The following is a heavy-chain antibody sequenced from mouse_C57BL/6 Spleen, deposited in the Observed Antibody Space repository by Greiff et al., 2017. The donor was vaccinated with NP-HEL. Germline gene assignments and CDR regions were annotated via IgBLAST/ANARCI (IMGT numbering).Heavy chain of an antibody. Sequence: DVKLVESGGGLVKPGGSLKLSCAASGFTFSDYGMHWVRQAPEKGLEWVAYISSGSSTIYYADTVKGRFTISRDNAKNTLFLQMTSLRSEDTAMYYCAKGSGTEYWGQGTTLTVSS. CDR1: GFTFSDYG. CDR2: ISSGSSTI. V-gene: IGHV5-17*01. J-gene: IGHJ2*01. CDR3: AKGSGTEY. D-gene: IGHD3-3*01.